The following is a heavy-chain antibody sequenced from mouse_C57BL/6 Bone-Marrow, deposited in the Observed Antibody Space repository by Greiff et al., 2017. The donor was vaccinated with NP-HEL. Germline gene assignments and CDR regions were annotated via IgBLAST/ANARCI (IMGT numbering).Heavy chain of an antibody. Sequence: QVQLQQSGAELARPGASVKLSRKASGYTFTSYGISWVKQRTGQGLEWIGEIYPRSGNTYYNEKFKGKATLTADKSSSTAYMELRSLTSEDSAVYFCARGGYYDPLYAMDYWGQGTSVTVSS. D-gene: IGHD2-3*01. J-gene: IGHJ4*01. CDR2: IYPRSGNT. CDR1: GYTFTSYG. V-gene: IGHV1-81*01. CDR3: ARGGYYDPLYAMDY.